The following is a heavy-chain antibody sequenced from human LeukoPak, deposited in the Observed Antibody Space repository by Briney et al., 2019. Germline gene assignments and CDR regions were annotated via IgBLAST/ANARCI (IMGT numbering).Heavy chain of an antibody. V-gene: IGHV1-58*02. D-gene: IGHD3-22*01. CDR2: IFVGSGNT. J-gene: IGHJ4*02. CDR3: AADPYYDSSGYYSENIFDY. CDR1: GFTFTSSA. Sequence: SVKVSCRASGFTFTSSAMQWVRQARGQRLEWIGWIFVGSGNTNYAQKFQERVTITRDMSTSTAYMELSSLRSEDTAVYYCAADPYYDSSGYYSENIFDYWGQGTLVTVSS.